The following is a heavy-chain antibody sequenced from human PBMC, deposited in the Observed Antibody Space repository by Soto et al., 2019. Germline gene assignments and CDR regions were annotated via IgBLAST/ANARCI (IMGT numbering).Heavy chain of an antibody. CDR3: ARGRDTYYYDSSGYSGWYFDI. Sequence: GXSVKVSCKASGGTFSSDGISWVRQAPGQGLEWMGGITPIFRATKYAQKFQGRVTITADESTSTAYMELSSLRSEDTAVYYCARGRDTYYYDSSGYSGWYFDIWGRGTLVTVSS. J-gene: IGHJ2*01. D-gene: IGHD3-22*01. CDR1: GGTFSSDG. V-gene: IGHV1-69*13. CDR2: ITPIFRAT.